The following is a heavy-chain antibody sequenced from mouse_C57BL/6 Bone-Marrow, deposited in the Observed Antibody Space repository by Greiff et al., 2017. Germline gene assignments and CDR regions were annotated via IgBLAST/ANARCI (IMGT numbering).Heavy chain of an antibody. CDR2: IYPGSGNT. Sequence: QVQLQQSGAELVRPGASVKLSCKASGYTFTDYYINWVKQRPGQGLEWIARIYPGSGNTYYNEKFKGKATLTAEKSSSTAYMQLSSLTSEDSAVYFCAREGAYHSNQGAMDYGGQGTSVTVSS. V-gene: IGHV1-76*01. D-gene: IGHD2-5*01. CDR1: GYTFTDYY. CDR3: AREGAYHSNQGAMDY. J-gene: IGHJ4*01.